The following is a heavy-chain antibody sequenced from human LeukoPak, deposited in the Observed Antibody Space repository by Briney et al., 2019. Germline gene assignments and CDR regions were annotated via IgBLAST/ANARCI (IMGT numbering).Heavy chain of an antibody. V-gene: IGHV3-23*01. CDR2: ISGSDGST. D-gene: IGHD4/OR15-4a*01. CDR1: GFTFSNYA. Sequence: PGGSLRLSCAASGFTFSNYAMSWVRQAPGKGLEWVSAISGSDGSTNYADSVKGRFTISRDNSKNTLYLQMNSLRAEDTAVYYCARRAGAYSHSYDYWGQGTLVTVST. J-gene: IGHJ4*02. CDR3: ARRAGAYSHSYDY.